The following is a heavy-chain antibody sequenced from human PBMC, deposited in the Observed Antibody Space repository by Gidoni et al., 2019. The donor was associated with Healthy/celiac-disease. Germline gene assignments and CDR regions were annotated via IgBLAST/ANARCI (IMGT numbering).Heavy chain of an antibody. V-gene: IGHV4-34*01. CDR2: INHSGST. J-gene: IGHJ4*02. CDR1: GGSFSGYY. CDR3: ASVSQGTGEPLSFVFFA. D-gene: IGHD7-27*01. Sequence: QVQLQQWGAGLLKPSETLSLTCAVYGGSFSGYYWSCIRQPPGKGLEWIGEINHSGSTNYNPSLKSRVTISVDTSKNQFSLKLSSVTAADTAVYYCASVSQGTGEPLSFVFFAWGQGTLVTVSS.